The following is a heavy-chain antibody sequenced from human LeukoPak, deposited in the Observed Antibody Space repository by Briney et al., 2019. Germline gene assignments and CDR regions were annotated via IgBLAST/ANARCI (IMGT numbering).Heavy chain of an antibody. J-gene: IGHJ4*02. CDR2: VSSSSGTI. CDR3: ALGAPFKPFDY. CDR1: GFTFSSHS. V-gene: IGHV3-48*01. Sequence: GGSLRLSCAASGFTFSSHSMNWVRQAPGKGLEWVSYVSSSSGTIYYADSVKGRFTISRDNAKNSLYLQMNSLRAEDTAVYYCALGAPFKPFDYWGQGTLATVSS. D-gene: IGHD3-16*01.